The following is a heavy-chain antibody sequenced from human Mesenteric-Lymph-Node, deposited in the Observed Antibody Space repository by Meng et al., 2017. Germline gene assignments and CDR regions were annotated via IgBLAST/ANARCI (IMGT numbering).Heavy chain of an antibody. D-gene: IGHD4-17*01. CDR3: AKDIGGYGDYISNENYYGMDV. Sequence: GESLKISCAASGFTFSSYWMNWVRQAPGKGLVWVSRIDNDGIDTGYADSVKGRFTISRDNAKNTLYLQMNSLRAEDTALYYCAKDIGGYGDYISNENYYGMDVWGQGTTVTVSS. CDR2: IDNDGIDT. CDR1: GFTFSSYW. V-gene: IGHV3-74*01. J-gene: IGHJ6*02.